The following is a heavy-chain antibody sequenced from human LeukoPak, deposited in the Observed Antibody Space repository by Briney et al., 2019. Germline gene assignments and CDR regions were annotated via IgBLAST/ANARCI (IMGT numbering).Heavy chain of an antibody. J-gene: IGHJ5*02. CDR1: GGSISSYY. V-gene: IGHV4-59*08. CDR3: ARLPVRDYYDSSGYYPSRWFDP. D-gene: IGHD3-22*01. Sequence: SETLTLTCTVSGGSISSYYWSWIRQPPGKGLEWIGYIYYSGSTNYNPSLKSRVTISVDTSKNQFSLKLSSVTAADTAVYYCARLPVRDYYDSSGYYPSRWFDPWGQGTLVTVSS. CDR2: IYYSGST.